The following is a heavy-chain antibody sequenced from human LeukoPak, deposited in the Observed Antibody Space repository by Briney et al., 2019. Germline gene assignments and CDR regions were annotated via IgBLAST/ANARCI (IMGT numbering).Heavy chain of an antibody. Sequence: ASVKVSRKASGYTFTGYYMHWVRQAPGQGLEWMGWINPNSGGTNYAQKFQGRVTMTRDTSISTAYMELSRLRSDDTAVYYCAISSTRRDYFDYWGQGTLVTVSS. CDR3: AISSTRRDYFDY. CDR2: INPNSGGT. CDR1: GYTFTGYY. J-gene: IGHJ4*02. V-gene: IGHV1-2*02. D-gene: IGHD2-2*01.